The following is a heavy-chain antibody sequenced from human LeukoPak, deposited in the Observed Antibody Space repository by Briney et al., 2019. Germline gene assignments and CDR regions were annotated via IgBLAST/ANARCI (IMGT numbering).Heavy chain of an antibody. D-gene: IGHD6-19*01. V-gene: IGHV1-8*02. CDR1: GGTFSSYA. CDR2: MNPNSGNT. J-gene: IGHJ4*02. CDR3: ARGGIAVAGTYHY. Sequence: ASVKVSCKASGGTFSSYAISWVRQATGQGLEWMGWMNPNSGNTGYAQKFQGRVTMTRNTSISTAYMELSSLRSEDTAVYYCARGGIAVAGTYHYWGREPWSPSPQ.